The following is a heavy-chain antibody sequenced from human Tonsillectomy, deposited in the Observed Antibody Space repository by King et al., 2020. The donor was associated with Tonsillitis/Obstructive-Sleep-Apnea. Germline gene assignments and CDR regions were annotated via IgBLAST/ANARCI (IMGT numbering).Heavy chain of an antibody. D-gene: IGHD6-19*01. CDR3: VKHASSGWYGDN. CDR2: IYPGDADI. V-gene: IGHV5-51*01. CDR1: GYSFTSSW. J-gene: IGHJ4*02. Sequence: VQLVESGAEVKKPGESLKISCKSSGYSFTSSWIGWVRQIPGGGLEWMGIIYPGDADIKYNPSFEGQVTISADKSNNTAYLQWSSLKASDTAMYYCVKHASSGWYGDNWGQGTLVTVSS.